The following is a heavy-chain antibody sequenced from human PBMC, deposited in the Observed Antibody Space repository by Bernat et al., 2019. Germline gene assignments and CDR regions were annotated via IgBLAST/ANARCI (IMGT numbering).Heavy chain of an antibody. CDR3: AKEGRSGPLDY. D-gene: IGHD6-19*01. CDR2: ISYDGSNK. Sequence: QVQLVESGGGVVQPGRSLRLSCAASGFTFSSYGMHWVRQAPGKGLEWVAVISYDGSNKYYADSVKGRFTISRDNSKNTLYLQMNSLRAEDTAVYYCAKEGRSGPLDYWGQGTLVTVS. CDR1: GFTFSSYG. J-gene: IGHJ4*02. V-gene: IGHV3-30*18.